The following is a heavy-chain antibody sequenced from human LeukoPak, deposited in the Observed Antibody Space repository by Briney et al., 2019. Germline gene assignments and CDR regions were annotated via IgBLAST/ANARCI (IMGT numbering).Heavy chain of an antibody. CDR3: VVAVSGRAPTPFDP. CDR1: GFTFNSYS. Sequence: QSGGSLRLSCAASGFTFNSYSMNWVRQAPEKGLEWVSFISSTSSIIYYADSVKGRFTISRDNAKKSLYLQMNSLKSEDTAVYYCVVAVSGRAPTPFDPWGLGTLVTVSS. D-gene: IGHD6-19*01. CDR2: ISSTSSII. V-gene: IGHV3-48*01. J-gene: IGHJ5*02.